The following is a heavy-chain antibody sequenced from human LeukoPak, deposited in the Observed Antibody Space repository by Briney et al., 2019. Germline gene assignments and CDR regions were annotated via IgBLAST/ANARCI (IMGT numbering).Heavy chain of an antibody. CDR1: GFTVSSNS. D-gene: IGHD4/OR15-4a*01. V-gene: IGHV3-53*01. CDR2: IFSST. Sequence: GGSLRLSCTVSGFTVSSNSMSWVRQAPGKGLEWVSFIFSSTHYSDSVKGRFTISRDNSKNTLYLQMNSLRAEDTAVYYCARRAGAYSHPYDYWGQGTLVTVSS. CDR3: ARRAGAYSHPYDY. J-gene: IGHJ4*02.